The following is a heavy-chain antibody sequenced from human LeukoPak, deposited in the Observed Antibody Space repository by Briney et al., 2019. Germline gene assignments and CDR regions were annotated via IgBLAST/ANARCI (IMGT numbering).Heavy chain of an antibody. CDR3: AKSDSSGTGGFDY. V-gene: IGHV3-30*18. Sequence: QPGRSLRLSCAASGFTFSSYGMHWVRQAPGKGLEWVAVISYDGSNKYYADSVKGRFTISRDNSKNTLYLQMNSLRAEDTAVYYCAKSDSSGTGGFDYWGQGTLVTVSS. D-gene: IGHD3-22*01. CDR2: ISYDGSNK. J-gene: IGHJ4*02. CDR1: GFTFSSYG.